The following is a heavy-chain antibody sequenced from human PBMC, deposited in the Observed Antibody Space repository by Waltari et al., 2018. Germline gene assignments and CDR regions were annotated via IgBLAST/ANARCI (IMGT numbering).Heavy chain of an antibody. V-gene: IGHV1-69*13. CDR1: GGTFSSYA. CDR3: ARDLRLTSGDYGRWYYYGMDV. J-gene: IGHJ6*02. Sequence: QVQLVQSGAEVKKPGSSVKVSCKASGGTFSSYAISWVRQAPGKGLEWMGGIIPIFGTANYAQKFQGRVTITADESTSTAYMELSSLRSEDTAVYYCARDLRLTSGDYGRWYYYGMDVWGQGTTVTVSS. CDR2: IIPIFGTA. D-gene: IGHD4-17*01.